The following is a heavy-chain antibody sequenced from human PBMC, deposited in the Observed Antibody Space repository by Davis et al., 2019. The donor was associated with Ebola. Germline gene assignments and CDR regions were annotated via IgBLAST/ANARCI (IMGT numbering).Heavy chain of an antibody. CDR3: ARDRTAYDFWSGYYNYFDY. D-gene: IGHD3-3*01. Sequence: GESLKISCTASEFSITDDFMRWIRQSPGKGLEWVTYTGASSISYANSVKGRFTISRDNAKNSLYLQMNSLRAEDTAVYYCARDRTAYDFWSGYYNYFDYWGQGTLVTVSS. CDR2: TGASSI. V-gene: IGHV3-11*05. J-gene: IGHJ4*02. CDR1: EFSITDDF.